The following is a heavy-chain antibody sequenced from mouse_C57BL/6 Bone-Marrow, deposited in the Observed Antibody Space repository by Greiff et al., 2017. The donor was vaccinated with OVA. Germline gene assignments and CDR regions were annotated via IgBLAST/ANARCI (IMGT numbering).Heavy chain of an antibody. Sequence: VQLQQSGAELVRPGASVTLSCKASGYTFTDYEMHWVKQTPVHGLEWIGAIDPETGGTAYNQKFKGKAILTADKSSSTAYMELRSLTSEDSAVYYWTRRGGSRRGYWYFDVWGTGTTVTVSS. V-gene: IGHV1-15*01. CDR1: GYTFTDYE. J-gene: IGHJ1*03. CDR2: IDPETGGT. CDR3: TRRGGSRRGYWYFDV. D-gene: IGHD1-1*01.